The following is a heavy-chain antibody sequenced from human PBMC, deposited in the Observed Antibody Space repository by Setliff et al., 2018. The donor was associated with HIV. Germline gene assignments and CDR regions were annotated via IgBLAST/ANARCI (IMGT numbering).Heavy chain of an antibody. CDR3: ARDRSNYGSGSSAYNWFDP. D-gene: IGHD3-10*01. CDR1: GVSIINYY. V-gene: IGHV4-4*07. J-gene: IGHJ5*02. Sequence: PSETLSLTCTVSGVSIINYYWSWIRQPAGKGPEWIGRIYSSGSTNYNPSLKSRVSMSIDTSKDQFSLNLNSVTAADTAVYFCARDRSNYGSGSSAYNWFDPWGLGTLVTVSS. CDR2: IYSSGST.